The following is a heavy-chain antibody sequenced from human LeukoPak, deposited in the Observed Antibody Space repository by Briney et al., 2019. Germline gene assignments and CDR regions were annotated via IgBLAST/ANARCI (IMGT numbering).Heavy chain of an antibody. V-gene: IGHV4-38-2*02. CDR2: IYYSGST. Sequence: GSLRLSCAASGFTFSDYYMSWIRQPPGKGLEWIGSIYYSGSTYYNPSLKSRVTISVDTSKNQFSLKLSSVTAADTAVYYCARENCSGGSCYSIYYYYYMDVWGKGTTVTVSS. CDR1: GFTFSDYY. CDR3: ARENCSGGSCYSIYYYYYMDV. D-gene: IGHD2-15*01. J-gene: IGHJ6*03.